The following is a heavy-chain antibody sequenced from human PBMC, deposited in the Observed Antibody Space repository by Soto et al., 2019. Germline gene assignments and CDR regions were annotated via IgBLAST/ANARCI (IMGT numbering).Heavy chain of an antibody. J-gene: IGHJ4*02. CDR3: ARPRSHCSGGSCQMDFDY. Sequence: PSETLSLTCTVSGGSISSSNYYWGWIRQPPGKGLEWIGSIYYSGSTYYNPSLKSRVTISVDTSKNQFSLKLSSVTAADTAVYYFARPRSHCSGGSCQMDFDYWGQGTLVTVSS. CDR1: GGSISSSNYY. D-gene: IGHD2-15*01. CDR2: IYYSGST. V-gene: IGHV4-39*01.